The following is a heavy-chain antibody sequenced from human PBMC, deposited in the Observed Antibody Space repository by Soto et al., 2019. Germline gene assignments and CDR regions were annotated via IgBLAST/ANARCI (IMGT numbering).Heavy chain of an antibody. V-gene: IGHV1-24*01. CDR3: AADARYCSGGSCYTYDY. J-gene: IGHJ4*02. D-gene: IGHD2-15*01. CDR2: FDPEDGET. Sequence: ASVKVSCKVSGYTLTELSMHWVRQAPGKGLEWMGGFDPEDGETIYAQKFQGRVTMTKDTSTNTAYMELSSLRSEDTAVYYCAADARYCSGGSCYTYDYWGQGTLVTVSS. CDR1: GYTLTELS.